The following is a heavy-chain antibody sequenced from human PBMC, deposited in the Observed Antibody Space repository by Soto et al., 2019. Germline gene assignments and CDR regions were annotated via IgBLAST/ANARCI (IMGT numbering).Heavy chain of an antibody. Sequence: QVQLQESGPGLVTPSQTLSLTCTVSGLSMSSGGYRWNWIRQHPGKALEWIGNIYYSASPYYNPSLNSRFTISGDPSKNPFSLELNSMTAADTVVYYCARASVPYWSGYYILDYWGKGSLVTVSS. D-gene: IGHD3-3*01. J-gene: IGHJ4*02. CDR2: IYYSASP. V-gene: IGHV4-31*03. CDR1: GLSMSSGGYR. CDR3: ARASVPYWSGYYILDY.